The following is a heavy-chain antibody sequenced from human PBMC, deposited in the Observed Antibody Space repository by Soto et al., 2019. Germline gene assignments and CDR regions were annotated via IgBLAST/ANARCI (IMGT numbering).Heavy chain of an antibody. CDR1: GFTFSSYG. V-gene: IGHV3-30*18. Sequence: QVQLVESGGGVVQPGRSLRLSCAASGFTFSSYGMHWVRQAPGKGLEWVAVISYDGSNKYYADSVKGRFTISRDNSKNTLYLQMNSLRAEDTAVYYCAKGTYYDFWSGYGLAHIDYWGQGTLVTVSS. J-gene: IGHJ4*02. CDR3: AKGTYYDFWSGYGLAHIDY. D-gene: IGHD3-3*01. CDR2: ISYDGSNK.